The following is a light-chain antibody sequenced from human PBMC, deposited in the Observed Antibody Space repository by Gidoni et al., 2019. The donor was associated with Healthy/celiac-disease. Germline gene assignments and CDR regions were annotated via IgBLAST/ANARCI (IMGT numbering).Light chain of an antibody. CDR1: QSVSSSD. V-gene: IGKV3-20*01. J-gene: IGKJ1*01. Sequence: EMVLTQSPGTLSLSPGERATLSCRASQSVSSSDLAWYQQKPGQAPSLLIYGASSRATGIPDRFSGSGSGTDFTLPIRRLEPENFAVYYCQQYGSSPVTFGQXTKVEIK. CDR3: QQYGSSPVT. CDR2: GAS.